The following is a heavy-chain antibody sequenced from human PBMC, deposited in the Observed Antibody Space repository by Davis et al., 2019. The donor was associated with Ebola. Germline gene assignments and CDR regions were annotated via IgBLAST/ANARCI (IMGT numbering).Heavy chain of an antibody. Sequence: PGGSLRLSCVASGFTFWRHGMNWVRQAPGKGLEWVSYISASGGGPYYADSVKGRFTISRDSSKNTLYLQMNSLRAEETAVYYCAKHYFKLYCDGDCSLRLFDALDVWGQGTMVSVSS. CDR1: GFTFWRHG. CDR2: ISASGGGP. CDR3: AKHYFKLYCDGDCSLRLFDALDV. J-gene: IGHJ3*01. V-gene: IGHV3-23*01. D-gene: IGHD2-21*01.